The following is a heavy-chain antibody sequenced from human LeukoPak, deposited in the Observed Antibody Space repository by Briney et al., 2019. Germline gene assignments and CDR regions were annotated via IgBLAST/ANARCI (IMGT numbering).Heavy chain of an antibody. Sequence: ASVKVSCKASGYTFTGYYMHWVRQAPGQGLEWMGWINPNSGGTNYAQKFQGRVTITRDTSISTAYMELSRLGSEDTAVYYCAGRVDDLGGYWGQGALVTASS. V-gene: IGHV1-2*02. D-gene: IGHD3-16*01. CDR2: INPNSGGT. J-gene: IGHJ4*02. CDR3: AGRVDDLGGY. CDR1: GYTFTGYY.